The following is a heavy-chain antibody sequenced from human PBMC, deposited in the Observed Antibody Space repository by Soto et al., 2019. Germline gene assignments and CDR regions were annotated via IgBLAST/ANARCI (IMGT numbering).Heavy chain of an antibody. CDR1: GFTFSDYG. CDR3: AKDHWAGYSGYSIRNDMDV. J-gene: IGHJ6*02. Sequence: GGSLRLSCAASGFTFSDYGMHWVRQAPGKGLEWVAVISYDGSKKYYADSLKGRFTISRDNSKNSLYLQMNSLRAEDTAVYYCAKDHWAGYSGYSIRNDMDVWGQGTTVTVSS. D-gene: IGHD5-12*01. V-gene: IGHV3-30*13. CDR2: ISYDGSKK.